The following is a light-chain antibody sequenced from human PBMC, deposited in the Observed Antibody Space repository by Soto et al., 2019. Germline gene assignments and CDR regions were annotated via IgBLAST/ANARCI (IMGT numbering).Light chain of an antibody. CDR3: CSYAGSTTRVL. V-gene: IGLV2-14*01. CDR1: SSDVDTYKY. CDR2: EVS. Sequence: QSVLTQPASMSGSPGQSIIISCTGTSSDVDTYKYVSWYQQHPGKAPKLMIYEVSHRPSGVSDRFSGSKSGNTASLTISGLQAEDEADYYCCSYAGSTTRVLFGGGTKLTVL. J-gene: IGLJ2*01.